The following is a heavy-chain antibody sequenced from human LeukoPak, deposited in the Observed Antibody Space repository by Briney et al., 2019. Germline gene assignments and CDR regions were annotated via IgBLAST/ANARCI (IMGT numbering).Heavy chain of an antibody. Sequence: ASVKVSCKASGYTFTSYGISWVRQAPGQGLEWMGWISAYNGNTNYAQKLQGRVTMTTDTSTSTACMELRSLRSDDTAVYYCAREGDFSYYDSSGYYYWGQGTLVTVSS. D-gene: IGHD3-22*01. CDR3: AREGDFSYYDSSGYYY. J-gene: IGHJ4*02. V-gene: IGHV1-18*01. CDR1: GYTFTSYG. CDR2: ISAYNGNT.